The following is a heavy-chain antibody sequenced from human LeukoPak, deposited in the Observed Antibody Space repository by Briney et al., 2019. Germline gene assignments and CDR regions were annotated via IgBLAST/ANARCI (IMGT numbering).Heavy chain of an antibody. Sequence: GGSLRLSCAASGFTVSSNYMSWVRQAPGKGLEWVSYITSSSSIIYYGDSVKGRFTVSRDNAKNSLYLQMNSLRAEDTAVYYCARVGLWHYPVDSWGQGTLVTVSS. CDR3: ARVGLWHYPVDS. CDR1: GFTVSSNY. V-gene: IGHV3-48*01. D-gene: IGHD1-7*01. J-gene: IGHJ4*02. CDR2: ITSSSSII.